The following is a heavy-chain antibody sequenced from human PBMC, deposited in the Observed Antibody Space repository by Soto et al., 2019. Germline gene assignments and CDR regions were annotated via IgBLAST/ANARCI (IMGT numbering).Heavy chain of an antibody. V-gene: IGHV3-30*03. CDR2: ISYDGSNK. J-gene: IGHJ6*02. CDR1: GFTFSSYG. D-gene: IGHD4-17*01. CDR3: ASGLYGDYPYYYGMDV. Sequence: QVQLVESGGGVVQPGRSLRLSCAASGFTFSSYGMHWVRQAPGKGLEWVAVISYDGSNKYYADSVKGRFTISRDNSKNTLYLQMNSLRAEDTAVYYCASGLYGDYPYYYGMDVWGQGTTVTVSS.